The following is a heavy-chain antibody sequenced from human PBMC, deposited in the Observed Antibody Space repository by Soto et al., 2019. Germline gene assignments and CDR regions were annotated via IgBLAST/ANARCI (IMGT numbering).Heavy chain of an antibody. D-gene: IGHD1-1*01. CDR3: AGDNDPDPYYHVIDG. V-gene: IGHV1-2*02. CDR1: GYIFTDYY. CDR2: IYCNNGYT. J-gene: IGHJ6*02. Sequence: QVHLVQSGAEVKKPGASVKVSCEASGYIFTDYYIHWVRQAPGQGLEWLGWIYCNNGYTSYAQKFQRRVTMTRDTSITTAYMELSSLRPDHTAVYCCAGDNDPDPYYHVIDGWGQATTV.